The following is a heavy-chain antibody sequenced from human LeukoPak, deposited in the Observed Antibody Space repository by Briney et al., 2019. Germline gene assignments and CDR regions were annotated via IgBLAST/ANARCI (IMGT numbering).Heavy chain of an antibody. D-gene: IGHD3-22*01. Sequence: SETLSLTCTVSGGSISSGDYYWSWIRQPPGKGLEWIGYIYYSGSTYYNPSLKSRVTISVDKSKNQFSLKLSSVTAADTAVYYCALYYYDSSGYLQTIRDYWGQGTLVTVSS. CDR1: GGSISSGDYY. CDR2: IYYSGST. J-gene: IGHJ4*02. V-gene: IGHV4-30-4*01. CDR3: ALYYYDSSGYLQTIRDY.